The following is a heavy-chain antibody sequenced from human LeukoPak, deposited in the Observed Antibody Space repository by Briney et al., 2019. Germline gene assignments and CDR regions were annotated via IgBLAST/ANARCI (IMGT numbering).Heavy chain of an antibody. Sequence: GGSLRLSCAASGFTFSDYSMNWVRQAPGKGLEWVSSISSSSTYIYYADSVKGRFTISRDNAKNSLYLQMNSLRAEHTAVYYCARVRQRLVAYGMDVWGQGTTVTVSS. CDR3: ARVRQRLVAYGMDV. J-gene: IGHJ6*02. CDR2: ISSSSTYI. V-gene: IGHV3-21*01. D-gene: IGHD6-13*01. CDR1: GFTFSDYS.